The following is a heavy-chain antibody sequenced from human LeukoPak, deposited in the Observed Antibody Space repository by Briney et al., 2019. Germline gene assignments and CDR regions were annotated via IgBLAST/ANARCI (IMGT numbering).Heavy chain of an antibody. J-gene: IGHJ4*02. CDR2: IYYSGST. D-gene: IGHD6-19*01. CDR3: ARARAHSSGWLVGTEQRYYFDY. Sequence: KTSETLSLTCTVSGGSISSSSYYWGWIRQPPGKGLEWIGSIYYSGSTYYNPSLKSRVTISVDTSKNQFSLKLSSVTAADTAVYYCARARAHSSGWLVGTEQRYYFDYWGQGTLVTVSS. CDR1: GGSISSSSYY. V-gene: IGHV4-39*07.